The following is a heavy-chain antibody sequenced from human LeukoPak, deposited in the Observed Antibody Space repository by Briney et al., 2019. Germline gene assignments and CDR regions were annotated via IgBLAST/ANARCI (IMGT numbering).Heavy chain of an antibody. Sequence: GSLRLSCAASGFTFNNYGMHWVRQPPGKGLEWIGEINHSGSTNYNPSLKSRVTISVDTSKNQFSLKLSSVTAADTAVYYCARRGIRAPPDYWGQGTLVTVSS. D-gene: IGHD2-21*01. CDR2: INHSGST. V-gene: IGHV4-34*01. J-gene: IGHJ4*02. CDR3: ARRGIRAPPDY. CDR1: GFTFNNYG.